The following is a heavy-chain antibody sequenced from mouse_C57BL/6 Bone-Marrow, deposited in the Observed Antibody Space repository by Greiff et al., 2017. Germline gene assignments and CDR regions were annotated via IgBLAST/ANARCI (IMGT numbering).Heavy chain of an antibody. CDR2: IDPNSGGT. CDR1: GYTFTSYW. J-gene: IGHJ1*03. D-gene: IGHD1-1*01. CDR3: ARDDSSYVWYFDV. Sequence: QVQLQQPGAELVKPGASVKLSCQASGYTFTSYWLHWVKQRPGRGLEWIGRIDPNSGGTKYNEKFKGKATLTVDKPYSTAYMQLSSLTSEDSAVYYCARDDSSYVWYFDVWGTGTTVTVAS. V-gene: IGHV1-72*01.